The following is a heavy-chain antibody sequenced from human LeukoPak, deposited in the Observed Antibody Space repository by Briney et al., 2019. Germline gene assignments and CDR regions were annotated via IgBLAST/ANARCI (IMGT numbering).Heavy chain of an antibody. Sequence: GGSLRLSCAASGFTFSSYAMHRVRQAPGKGLEWVAVISYDGSNKYYADSVKGRFTISRDNSKNTLYLQMNSLRAEDTAVYYCARAVLDAFDIWGQGTMVTVSS. CDR1: GFTFSSYA. CDR3: ARAVLDAFDI. J-gene: IGHJ3*02. V-gene: IGHV3-30-3*01. CDR2: ISYDGSNK. D-gene: IGHD2/OR15-2a*01.